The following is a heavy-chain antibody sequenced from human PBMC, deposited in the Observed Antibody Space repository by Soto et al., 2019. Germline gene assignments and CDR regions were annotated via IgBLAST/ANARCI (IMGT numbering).Heavy chain of an antibody. Sequence: QEQLVQSGAEVKKPGASVKVSCKASGYTFTSSDINWVRQATGQGLEWMGWMNPNSGNTAYAQKFQGRVTMTRNTSISTAYMELSSLRSEDTAVYYCARGGRRDGYNCLESWGQGTLVTVSS. CDR2: MNPNSGNT. J-gene: IGHJ5*01. CDR1: GYTFTSSD. D-gene: IGHD5-12*01. V-gene: IGHV1-8*01. CDR3: ARGGRRDGYNCLES.